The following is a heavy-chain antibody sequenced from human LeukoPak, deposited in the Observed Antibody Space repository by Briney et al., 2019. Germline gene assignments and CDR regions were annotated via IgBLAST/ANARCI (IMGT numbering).Heavy chain of an antibody. Sequence: PSETLSLTCAVYGGSFSGYYWSWIRQPPGKGLEWIGEINHSGSTNYNPSLKSRVTISVDTSKNHFSLKLSSVTAADTAVYYCARSYGSGSYSSYYGVDVWGQGTTVTVSS. CDR2: INHSGST. CDR1: GGSFSGYY. V-gene: IGHV4-34*01. D-gene: IGHD3-10*01. CDR3: ARSYGSGSYSSYYGVDV. J-gene: IGHJ6*02.